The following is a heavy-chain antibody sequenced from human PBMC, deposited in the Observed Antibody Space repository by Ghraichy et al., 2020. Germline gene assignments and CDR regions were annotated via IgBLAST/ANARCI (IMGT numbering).Heavy chain of an antibody. CDR1: GYSFTTNG. Sequence: ASVKVSCKASGYSFTTNGITWVRQVPGQGLEWLGWISGYNGDIKYAEEFQDRVTLTTDTSTRTANMELRSLKIDDTAVYYCAKGRDYDILTGPFYYDYWGQGSVVTVSS. CDR2: ISGYNGDI. CDR3: AKGRDYDILTGPFYYDY. V-gene: IGHV1-18*01. J-gene: IGHJ4*02. D-gene: IGHD3-9*01.